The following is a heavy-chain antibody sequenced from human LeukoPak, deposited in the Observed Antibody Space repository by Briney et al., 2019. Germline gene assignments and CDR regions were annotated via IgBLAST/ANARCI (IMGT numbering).Heavy chain of an antibody. CDR1: GGSFSGYY. Sequence: SETLSLTCAVYGGSFSGYYWSWIRQPPGKGLEWIGEINHSGSTNYNPSLKSRVTISVDTSKNQFSLKLSSVTAADTAVYYCTRVPPGYSYGNFDYWGQGTLVTVSS. CDR3: TRVPPGYSYGNFDY. V-gene: IGHV4-34*01. D-gene: IGHD5-18*01. J-gene: IGHJ4*02. CDR2: INHSGST.